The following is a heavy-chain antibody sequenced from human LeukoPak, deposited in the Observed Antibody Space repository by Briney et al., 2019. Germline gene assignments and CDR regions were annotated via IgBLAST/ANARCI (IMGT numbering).Heavy chain of an antibody. Sequence: PSETLSLTCTVSGGSISSYYWSWIRQPPGKGLEWIGYIYYRGSTNYNPSLKSRVTISVDTSKNQFSLKLSSVTAADTAVYYCARDPGAAAGTGYYYYYMDVWGKGTTVTISS. CDR3: ARDPGAAAGTGYYYYYMDV. V-gene: IGHV4-59*01. CDR1: GGSISSYY. CDR2: IYYRGST. J-gene: IGHJ6*03. D-gene: IGHD6-13*01.